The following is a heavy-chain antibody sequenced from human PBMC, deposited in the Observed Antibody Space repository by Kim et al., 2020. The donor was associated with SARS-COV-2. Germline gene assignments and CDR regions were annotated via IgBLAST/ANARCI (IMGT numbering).Heavy chain of an antibody. V-gene: IGHV3-7*01. CDR2: VKQDGSVK. CDR3: AKSKNGDIDY. Sequence: GGSLRLSCVASGFIFDNFWMTWVRQAPGKGLEWVANVKQDGSVKYYVDSVKGRFTISRDNARNSLFLQMNYLGADDTATYYCAKSKNGDIDYWGQGTLVTVSS. D-gene: IGHD2-21*01. J-gene: IGHJ4*02. CDR1: GFIFDNFW.